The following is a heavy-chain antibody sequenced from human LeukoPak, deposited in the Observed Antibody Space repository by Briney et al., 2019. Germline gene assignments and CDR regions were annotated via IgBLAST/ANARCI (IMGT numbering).Heavy chain of an antibody. CDR1: GFTFDDYA. V-gene: IGHV3-9*01. CDR2: ISWNSGSI. J-gene: IGHJ4*02. D-gene: IGHD3-22*01. Sequence: GGSLRLSCAASGFTFDDYAMHWVRQAPGKGLEWVSGISWNSGSIGYADSVKGRFTISRDNAKNSLYLQMNSLRAEDAALYYCARESSSGFFKWGQGTPVTVSS. CDR3: ARESSSGFFK.